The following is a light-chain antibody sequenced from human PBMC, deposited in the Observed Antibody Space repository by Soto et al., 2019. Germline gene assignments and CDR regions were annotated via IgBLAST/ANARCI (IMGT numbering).Light chain of an antibody. J-gene: IGKJ2*02. CDR1: QSVSNW. Sequence: DIQMTQSPSTLSAFVGDRVTITCRASQSVSNWLVWYQRKPGKAPRLLISKASTLESGVPSRFSGSGSGTEFTLSISSLQPEDFATYYCQQYRSASTFGQGTKLEIK. CDR2: KAS. V-gene: IGKV1-5*03. CDR3: QQYRSAST.